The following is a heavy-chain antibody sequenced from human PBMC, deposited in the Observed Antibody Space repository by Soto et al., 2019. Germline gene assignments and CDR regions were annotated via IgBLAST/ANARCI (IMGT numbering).Heavy chain of an antibody. V-gene: IGHV4-59*01. Sequence: QVQLQESGPGLVKPSETLSLTCTVSGGSIGSYYWNWIRQPPGKGLEWIGYIYYSGSTNYNPSLKSRVTISVDTSKNQFSLKLSSVTAADTAVYYCARDGWFYYGMDVWGQGTTVTVSS. CDR2: IYYSGST. CDR3: ARDGWFYYGMDV. J-gene: IGHJ6*02. D-gene: IGHD3-10*01. CDR1: GGSIGSYY.